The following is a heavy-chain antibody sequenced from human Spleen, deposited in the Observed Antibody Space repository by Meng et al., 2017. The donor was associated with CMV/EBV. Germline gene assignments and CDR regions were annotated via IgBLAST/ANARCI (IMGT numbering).Heavy chain of an antibody. D-gene: IGHD3-10*01. CDR2: VYYSEDT. CDR1: GGSISSGDYY. J-gene: IGHJ3*02. Sequence: SETLSLTCTVSGGSISSGDYYWSWIRQPPGKGLEWIGNVYYSEDTFSNPSLRSRVTLSLDTSKKQFSLKLSSVTAADTAVYYCARGFADAHAFDIWGQGTMVTVSS. CDR3: ARGFADAHAFDI. V-gene: IGHV4-39*07.